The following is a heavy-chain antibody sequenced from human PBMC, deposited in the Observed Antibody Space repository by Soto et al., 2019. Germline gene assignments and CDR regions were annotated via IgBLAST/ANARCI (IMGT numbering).Heavy chain of an antibody. Sequence: SETLSLTGTVSGGSVSSGSYYWSWIRQPPGKGLEWIGYIYYSGSTNYNPSLKSRVTISVDTSKNQFSLKLSSVTAADTAVYYCARERTGYSSGWVDYYYGMDVWGQGTTVTVSS. CDR2: IYYSGST. D-gene: IGHD6-19*01. CDR1: GGSVSSGSYY. CDR3: ARERTGYSSGWVDYYYGMDV. J-gene: IGHJ6*02. V-gene: IGHV4-61*01.